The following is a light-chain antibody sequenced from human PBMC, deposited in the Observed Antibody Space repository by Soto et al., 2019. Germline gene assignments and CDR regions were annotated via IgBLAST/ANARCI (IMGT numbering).Light chain of an antibody. J-gene: IGKJ2*01. V-gene: IGKV1-39*01. CDR2: AAS. CDR3: QQSYRIPHT. Sequence: DIQMTQSPSSLSASVGDRVTITCRASQSISSYLNWYQQKPGKAPKLLIFAASSLQSGVPSRFSASGSGTDFTLTITSVQPEDFATYYCQQSYRIPHTFGQGTKLEIK. CDR1: QSISSY.